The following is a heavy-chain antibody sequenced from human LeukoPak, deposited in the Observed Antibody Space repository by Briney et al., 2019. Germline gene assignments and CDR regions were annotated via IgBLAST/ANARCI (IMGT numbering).Heavy chain of an antibody. D-gene: IGHD6-13*01. V-gene: IGHV3-23*01. Sequence: GGSLRLSCAASGFTFSSYAMNWVRQAPGKGLEWVSAISGSGGSTYYADSVKGRFTISRDNSKNTLYLQMNSLRAEDTAVYYCAKDIAAGGLAEYFQHWGQGTLVTVSS. CDR3: AKDIAAGGLAEYFQH. J-gene: IGHJ1*01. CDR2: ISGSGGST. CDR1: GFTFSSYA.